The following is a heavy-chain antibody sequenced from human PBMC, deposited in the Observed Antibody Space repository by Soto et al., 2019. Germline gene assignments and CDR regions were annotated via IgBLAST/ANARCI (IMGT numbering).Heavy chain of an antibody. D-gene: IGHD6-13*01. Sequence: ASVKVSCKASGGTFSGYAISWVRQAPGQGLEWMGGIIPIFGTANYAQKFQGRVTITADESTSTAYMELSSLRSEDTAVYYCARYASSGYSSNADRDNAFDIWGQGTMVTVSS. CDR1: GGTFSGYA. CDR3: ARYASSGYSSNADRDNAFDI. V-gene: IGHV1-69*13. J-gene: IGHJ3*02. CDR2: IIPIFGTA.